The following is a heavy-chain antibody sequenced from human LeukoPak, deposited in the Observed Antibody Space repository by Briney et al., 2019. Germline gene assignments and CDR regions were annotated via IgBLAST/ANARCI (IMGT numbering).Heavy chain of an antibody. V-gene: IGHV4-59*11. D-gene: IGHD3-10*01. CDR1: GGSISSHY. CDR3: ARRYYYGSGYMDV. CDR2: IYNSGST. Sequence: SETLSLTCTVSGGSISSHYWTWIRQPPGKGLEWIGYIYNSGSTNYNASLKSRVTISVDTSKNQFSLKLSSVTAADTAVYYCARRYYYGSGYMDVWGKGTTVTVSA. J-gene: IGHJ6*04.